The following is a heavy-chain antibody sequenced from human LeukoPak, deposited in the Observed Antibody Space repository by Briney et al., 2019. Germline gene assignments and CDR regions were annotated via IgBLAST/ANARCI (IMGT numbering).Heavy chain of an antibody. J-gene: IGHJ4*02. Sequence: GGSLRLSCAVAGFTVNSNYVSWVRQAPGKELERVPIIYVSGDPYYSDSVKGRFTISRDNSKNIVYLQMNSLRVEDTAVYYCARWTLVNHYFDYWGQGILVTVSS. CDR1: GFTVNSNY. CDR2: IYVSGDP. V-gene: IGHV3-66*01. D-gene: IGHD2-8*02. CDR3: ARWTLVNHYFDY.